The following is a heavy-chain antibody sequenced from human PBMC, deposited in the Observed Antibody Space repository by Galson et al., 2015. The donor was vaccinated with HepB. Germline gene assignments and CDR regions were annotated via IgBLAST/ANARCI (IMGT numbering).Heavy chain of an antibody. CDR2: ISAYNGNT. V-gene: IGHV1-18*01. D-gene: IGHD1-26*01. J-gene: IGHJ4*02. Sequence: SVKVSCKASGYTFTNYGLSWVRQAPGQGLEWMGWISAYNGNTNYAQKFQGRVTMTTDPSTNTAYMGLRSLRSDDTAVYYCARTHSGNYPRLGPLYFDYWGQGTLVTVSS. CDR3: ARTHSGNYPRLGPLYFDY. CDR1: GYTFTNYG.